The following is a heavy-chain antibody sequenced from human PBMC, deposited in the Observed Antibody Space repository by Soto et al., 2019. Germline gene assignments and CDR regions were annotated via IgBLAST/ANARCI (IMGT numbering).Heavy chain of an antibody. CDR3: ARPRGIAPAVWYFDL. Sequence: QVQLQESGPGLVKPSVTLSLTCTVSGGSISSHYWSWIRQPPGRGLEWIGFIYYSGITDSNPSLKSRVTISLDTSKNQLSLRLSSVTAADTAVYYCARPRGIAPAVWYFDLWGRGTLVTVSS. V-gene: IGHV4-59*08. J-gene: IGHJ2*01. CDR1: GGSISSHY. CDR2: IYYSGIT. D-gene: IGHD6-13*01.